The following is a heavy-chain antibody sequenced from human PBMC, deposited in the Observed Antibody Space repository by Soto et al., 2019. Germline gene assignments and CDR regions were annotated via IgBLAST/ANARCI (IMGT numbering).Heavy chain of an antibody. CDR1: GGSISSYY. CDR3: ARTVLGDNYVMDNWFDP. J-gene: IGHJ5*02. Sequence: SETLSLTCTVSGGSISSYYWSWIRQPPGKGLEWIGYIYYSGSTNYNPSLKSRVTISVVTSKNQFSLKLSSVTAADTAVYYCARTVLGDNYVMDNWFDPWGQGTLVTVSS. CDR2: IYYSGST. V-gene: IGHV4-59*01. D-gene: IGHD4-4*01.